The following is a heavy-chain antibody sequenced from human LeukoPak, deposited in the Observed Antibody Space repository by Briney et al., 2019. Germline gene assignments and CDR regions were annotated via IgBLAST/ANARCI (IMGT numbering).Heavy chain of an antibody. CDR2: ISSSSSYI. CDR1: GFTFSNYW. V-gene: IGHV3-21*01. D-gene: IGHD6-19*01. Sequence: GGSLRLSCTASGFTFSNYWMHWVRQAPGKGLEWVSCISSSSSYIYYADSVKGRFTISRDNAKNSLYLQMNSLRAEDTAVYYCARAQEDSSGWYPDYWGQGTLVTVSS. CDR3: ARAQEDSSGWYPDY. J-gene: IGHJ4*02.